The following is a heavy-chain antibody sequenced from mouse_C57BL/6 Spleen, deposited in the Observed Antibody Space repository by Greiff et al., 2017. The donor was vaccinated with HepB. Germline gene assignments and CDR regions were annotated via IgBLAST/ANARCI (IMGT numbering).Heavy chain of an antibody. CDR1: GYTFTDYN. D-gene: IGHD2-1*01. Sequence: EVQLQQSGPELVKPGASVKMSCKASGYTFTDYNMHWVKQSHGKSLEWIGYINPNNGGTSYNQKFKGKATLTVNKSYSTAYMELRSLTSEDSAVYYCARSHYGTQYYFDYWGQCTTLTVSS. V-gene: IGHV1-22*01. J-gene: IGHJ2*01. CDR3: ARSHYGTQYYFDY. CDR2: INPNNGGT.